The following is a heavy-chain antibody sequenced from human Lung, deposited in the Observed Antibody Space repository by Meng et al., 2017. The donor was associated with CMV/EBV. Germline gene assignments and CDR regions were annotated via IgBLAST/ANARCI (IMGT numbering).Heavy chain of an antibody. CDR3: ARRRSRGPWQYYFDY. Sequence: GEXXKISCKGSGSSFTTYCIGWVRQMPGKGLEWMGIIYPSDSDTRYSPSFKGQVTISTDNSISTPYLQWSSLKASDTAMYYCARRRSRGPWQYYFDYWCQGTVVTVSS. J-gene: IGHJ4*02. CDR2: IYPSDSDT. V-gene: IGHV5-51*01. D-gene: IGHD6-19*01. CDR1: GSSFTTYC.